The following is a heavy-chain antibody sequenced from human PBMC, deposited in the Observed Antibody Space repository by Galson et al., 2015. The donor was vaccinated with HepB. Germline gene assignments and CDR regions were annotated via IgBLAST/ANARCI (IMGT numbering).Heavy chain of an antibody. V-gene: IGHV3-11*01. J-gene: IGHJ5*01. CDR2: ITSSGSAI. CDR3: ATIPADRNGWYHHDS. Sequence: SLRLSCAASGLIFSDYYMSWVRQAPGKGLEWVSYITSSGSAIYADSVKGRFTVSRDNDKNSLFLQMSSLRGEDTAVYYCATIPADRNGWYHHDSWGQGTLVTVSS. D-gene: IGHD6-19*01. CDR1: GLIFSDYY.